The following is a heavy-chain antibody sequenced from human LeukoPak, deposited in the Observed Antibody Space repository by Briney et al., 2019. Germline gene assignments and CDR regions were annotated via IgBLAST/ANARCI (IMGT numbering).Heavy chain of an antibody. D-gene: IGHD3-10*01. V-gene: IGHV3-48*03. CDR2: ISSSGSTI. CDR3: ARARGYYGSGGAFDI. CDR1: GFTFSSYE. J-gene: IGHJ3*02. Sequence: GGSLRLSCAASGFTFSSYEMNWVRQAPGKGLEWVSYISSSGSTIYYADSVKGRFTISRDSAKNSLYLQMNSLRAEDTAVYYCARARGYYGSGGAFDIWGQGTMVTVSS.